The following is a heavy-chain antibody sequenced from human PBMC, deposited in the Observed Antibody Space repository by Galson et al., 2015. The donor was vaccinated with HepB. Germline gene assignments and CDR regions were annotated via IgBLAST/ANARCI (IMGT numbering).Heavy chain of an antibody. J-gene: IGHJ4*01. V-gene: IGHV3-66*01. CDR2: IYSSGNT. D-gene: IGHD6-13*01. CDR1: EFSVSNNY. CDR3: ARENAGFDN. Sequence: SLRLSCAASEFSVSNNYISWVRQVPGKGLEWVSVIYSSGNTYYADSVKGRFAISRDNSKNMVYLQMNSLRAEDTAVYYCARENAGFDNWGQGTLVTVSS.